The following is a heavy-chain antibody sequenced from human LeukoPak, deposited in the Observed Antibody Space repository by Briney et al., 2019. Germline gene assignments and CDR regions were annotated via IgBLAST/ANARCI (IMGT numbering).Heavy chain of an antibody. D-gene: IGHD2-2*01. CDR2: MYTSGAT. V-gene: IGHV4-4*07. J-gene: IGHJ6*03. CDR1: GDSISNYY. Sequence: SETLSLTCTVSGDSISNYYWSWIRQPAGKGLEWIGRMYTSGATNYNPSLKSRATMSVDTSKNQLSLRLSSVTAADRAVYYCAREGPAASTFYYYFMDVWGKGTTVTVSS. CDR3: AREGPAASTFYYYFMDV.